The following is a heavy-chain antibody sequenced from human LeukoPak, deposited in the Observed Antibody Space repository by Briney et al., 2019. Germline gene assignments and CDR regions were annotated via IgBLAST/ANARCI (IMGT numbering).Heavy chain of an antibody. V-gene: IGHV4-59*01. CDR3: AKGSAVADS. CDR1: GGSIRASY. Sequence: SETLSLTCTVSGGSIRASYWSWIRQSPGKGLEWIGYIYHTGSTNYNPSLKSRVTISIDTSESQFSLKLSSVTAADTAVYYCAKGSAVADSWGQGTLVTVSS. D-gene: IGHD6-19*01. CDR2: IYHTGST. J-gene: IGHJ4*02.